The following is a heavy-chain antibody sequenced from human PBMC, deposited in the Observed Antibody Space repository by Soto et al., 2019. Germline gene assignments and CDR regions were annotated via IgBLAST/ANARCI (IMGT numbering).Heavy chain of an antibody. CDR2: ISYDGSTR. D-gene: IGHD6-13*01. Sequence: SGGSLRLSCAASGFTFSSSGMHWVRQAPGKGLEWVGFISYDGSTRYADSVKGRFTISSDSAKSTLYLQMNSLRAEDTAVYYCARNGIWSSYDYWGQGALVTVSS. CDR3: ARNGIWSSYDY. CDR1: GFTFSSSG. J-gene: IGHJ4*02. V-gene: IGHV3-30*03.